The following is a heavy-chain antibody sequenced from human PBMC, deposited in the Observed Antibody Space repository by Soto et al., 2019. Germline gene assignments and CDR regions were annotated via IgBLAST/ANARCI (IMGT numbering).Heavy chain of an antibody. CDR1: GESLSTYY. CDR3: ASGRHYLWTF. V-gene: IGHV4-34*01. J-gene: IGHJ4*02. CDR2: VNYSGTRT. Sequence: QVVLQQWGAGLLKPSETLSLTCAAYGESLSTYYWSWIRQPPGKGLEWIGEVNYSGTRTIYNPSLKTRATISIDTSKDQFSLKLTSVTAADTAVYYCASGRHYLWTFGGQGTLVTVSS. D-gene: IGHD3-16*01.